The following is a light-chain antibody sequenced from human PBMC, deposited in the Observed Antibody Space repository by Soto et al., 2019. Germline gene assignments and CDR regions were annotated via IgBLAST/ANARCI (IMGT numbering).Light chain of an antibody. Sequence: DIQMTQSPSTLSASVGDRVTITCRASQSISTWLAWYQQKSGEVPNLLIYDASNLESGVPSRFSGSGSGTEFTLTISSLQPDDFATYYCQQYNSYPTFGQGTKVDIK. CDR3: QQYNSYPT. CDR1: QSISTW. V-gene: IGKV1-5*01. J-gene: IGKJ1*01. CDR2: DAS.